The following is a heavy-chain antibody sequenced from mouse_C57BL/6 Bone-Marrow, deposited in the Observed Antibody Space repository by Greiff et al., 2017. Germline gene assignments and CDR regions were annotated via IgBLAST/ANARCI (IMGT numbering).Heavy chain of an antibody. D-gene: IGHD1-1*01. Sequence: QVQLQQSGAELVRPGTSVKVSCKASGYAFTNYLIEWVKQRPGQGLEWIGVINPGSGGTNYNEKFKGKATLTADKSSSTAYMQLSSLTSEDSAVYFCARGYGSSFAYWGQGTLVTVSA. J-gene: IGHJ3*01. CDR1: GYAFTNYL. CDR3: ARGYGSSFAY. V-gene: IGHV1-54*01. CDR2: INPGSGGT.